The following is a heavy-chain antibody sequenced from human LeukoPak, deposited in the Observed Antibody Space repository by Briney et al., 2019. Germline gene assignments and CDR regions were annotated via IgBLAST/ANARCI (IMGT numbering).Heavy chain of an antibody. V-gene: IGHV1-69-2*01. CDR2: VDPEDGET. CDR1: GYTFTDYY. CDR3: ATGLVLGASDAFDI. J-gene: IGHJ3*02. Sequence: VASVKVSCKVSGYTFTDYYMHWVQQAPGRGLEWMGLVDPEDGETIYAEKFQGRVTITADTSTDTAYMELSSLRSEDTAVYYCATGLVLGASDAFDIWGQGTMVTVSS. D-gene: IGHD1-26*01.